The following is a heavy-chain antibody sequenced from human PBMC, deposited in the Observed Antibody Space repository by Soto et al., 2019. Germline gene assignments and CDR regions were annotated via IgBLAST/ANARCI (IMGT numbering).Heavy chain of an antibody. CDR2: INPNSGGT. V-gene: IGHV1-2*02. J-gene: IGHJ4*02. Sequence: TSGKVSCKASGYTFTGYYMHWVRQAPGQGLEWMGWINPNSGGTNYAQKFQGRVTMTRDTSISTAYMELSRLRSDDTAVYYCARVWAVAGTGGDLDYWGQGTLVTVS. D-gene: IGHD6-19*01. CDR3: ARVWAVAGTGGDLDY. CDR1: GYTFTGYY.